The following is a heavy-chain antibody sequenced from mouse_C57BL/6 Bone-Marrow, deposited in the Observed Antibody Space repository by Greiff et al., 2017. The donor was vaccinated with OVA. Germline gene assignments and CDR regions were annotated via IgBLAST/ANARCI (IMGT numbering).Heavy chain of an antibody. J-gene: IGHJ3*01. D-gene: IGHD2-4*01. CDR3: ARSGYDYDEGFAY. V-gene: IGHV1-64*01. Sequence: QVQLQQPGAELVKPGASVKLSCKASGYTFTSYWMHWVKQRPGQGLEWIGMIHPNSGSTNYNEKFKSKATLTVDKSSSTAYMQLSSLTSEDSAVYYGARSGYDYDEGFAYWGQGTLVTVSA. CDR2: IHPNSGST. CDR1: GYTFTSYW.